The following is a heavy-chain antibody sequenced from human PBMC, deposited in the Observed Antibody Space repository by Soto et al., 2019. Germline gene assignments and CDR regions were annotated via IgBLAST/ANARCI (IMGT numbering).Heavy chain of an antibody. CDR1: GGSISSYY. D-gene: IGHD5-12*01. CDR3: ARDRNSGYDVGGSYFDY. Sequence: PSETLSLTCTVSGGSISSYYWSWIRQPPGKGLEWIGYIYYSGSTNYNPSLKSRVTISVDTSKNQFSLKLSSVTAADTAVYYCARDRNSGYDVGGSYFDYWGQGTLVTVS. V-gene: IGHV4-59*01. CDR2: IYYSGST. J-gene: IGHJ4*02.